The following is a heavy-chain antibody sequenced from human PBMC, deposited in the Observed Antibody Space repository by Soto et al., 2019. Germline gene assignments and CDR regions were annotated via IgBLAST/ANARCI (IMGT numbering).Heavy chain of an antibody. J-gene: IGHJ6*02. CDR3: GRPRPSGENYGMDV. Sequence: EVQLVESGGGLIQPGGSLRLSCVASGLTVSHNYMAWVRQAPEMGLEWVSILYTEGTTYYADSVKGRFTISRDSSKNTLFLQMDSRRAEDTAVYYCGRPRPSGENYGMDVWGQGTTVTVSS. CDR1: GLTVSHNY. CDR2: LYTEGTT. D-gene: IGHD3-16*01. V-gene: IGHV3-53*01.